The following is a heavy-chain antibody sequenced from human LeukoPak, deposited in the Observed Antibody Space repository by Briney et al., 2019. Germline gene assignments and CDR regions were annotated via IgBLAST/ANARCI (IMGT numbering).Heavy chain of an antibody. D-gene: IGHD3-22*01. J-gene: IGHJ4*02. Sequence: SQTLSLTCAISGDSVSSNSAAWNWIRQSPSRGLEWLGRTYYGSKWYNDYAVSVKSRITINPDTSKNQFSLQLNSVTPEDTAVYYCARMTYYYDSSGYYFNDYWGQGTLVTVSS. CDR2: TYYGSKWYN. CDR3: ARMTYYYDSSGYYFNDY. CDR1: GDSVSSNSAA. V-gene: IGHV6-1*01.